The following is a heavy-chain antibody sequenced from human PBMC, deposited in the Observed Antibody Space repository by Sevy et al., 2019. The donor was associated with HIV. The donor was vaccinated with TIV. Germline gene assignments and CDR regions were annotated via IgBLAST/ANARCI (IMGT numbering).Heavy chain of an antibody. D-gene: IGHD3-16*02. CDR1: GFTFSSFG. CDR2: IWYDGSQK. V-gene: IGHV3-33*01. CDR3: ARESVEGSYRLFYFDY. Sequence: GGSLRLSCVASGFTFSSFGMHWVRQAPGKGLEWLGVIWYDGSQKYYGDSAKGRFTISRDNSRHTVYLQMNSLRVDDTAVYYCARESVEGSYRLFYFDYWGQGALVTVSS. J-gene: IGHJ4*02.